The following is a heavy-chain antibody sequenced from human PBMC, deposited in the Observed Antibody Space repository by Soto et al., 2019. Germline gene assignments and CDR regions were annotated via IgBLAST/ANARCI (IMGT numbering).Heavy chain of an antibody. V-gene: IGHV3-11*01. D-gene: IGHD2-15*01. CDR1: GFTFSDYY. Sequence: GGSLRLSCAASGFTFSDYYMSWIRQAPGKGLEWVSYISSSGSTIYYADSVKGRFTISRDNAKNSLYLQMNSLRAEDTAVYYCASPVSPRSGGSYTKDYWGQGTLVTVSS. J-gene: IGHJ4*02. CDR3: ASPVSPRSGGSYTKDY. CDR2: ISSSGSTI.